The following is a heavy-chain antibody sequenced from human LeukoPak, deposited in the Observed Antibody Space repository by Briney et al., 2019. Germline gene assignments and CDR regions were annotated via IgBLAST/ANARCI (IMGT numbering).Heavy chain of an antibody. J-gene: IGHJ4*02. Sequence: GGSLRLSCAASGFTFSSYSMNWVRQAPGKGLEWVSYISSSSTIYYADSVKGRFTISRDNAKNSLYLQMNSLRDEDTAVYYCARDWDYYDSGGIDYWGQGTLVTVSS. CDR1: GFTFSSYS. D-gene: IGHD3-22*01. V-gene: IGHV3-48*02. CDR3: ARDWDYYDSGGIDY. CDR2: ISSSSTI.